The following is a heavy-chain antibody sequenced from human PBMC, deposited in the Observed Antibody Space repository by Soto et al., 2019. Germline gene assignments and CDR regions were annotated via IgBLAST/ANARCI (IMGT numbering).Heavy chain of an antibody. CDR2: ISSSSSTI. Sequence: GGSLRLSCAASGFTFSSYSMNWVRQAPGKGLEWVSYISSSSSTIYYADSVKGRFTISRDNAKNSLYLQMNSLRAEDTAVYYCARDRGDYGDYSKDAFDIWGQGTMVTVSS. CDR1: GFTFSSYS. J-gene: IGHJ3*02. V-gene: IGHV3-48*01. D-gene: IGHD4-17*01. CDR3: ARDRGDYGDYSKDAFDI.